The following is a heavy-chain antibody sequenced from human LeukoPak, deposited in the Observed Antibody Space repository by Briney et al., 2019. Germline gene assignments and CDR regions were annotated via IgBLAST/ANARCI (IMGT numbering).Heavy chain of an antibody. CDR2: INHSGST. V-gene: IGHV4-34*01. Sequence: SETLSLTCAVYGGSFSGYYWSWIRQPPGKGLEWIGEINHSGSTNYNPSIKSRVTISVDTSKNQFSLKLSSVTAADTAVYYCARDRGEGQQLPPFYYYYYMDVWGKGTTVTVSS. D-gene: IGHD6-13*01. J-gene: IGHJ6*03. CDR1: GGSFSGYY. CDR3: ARDRGEGQQLPPFYYYYYMDV.